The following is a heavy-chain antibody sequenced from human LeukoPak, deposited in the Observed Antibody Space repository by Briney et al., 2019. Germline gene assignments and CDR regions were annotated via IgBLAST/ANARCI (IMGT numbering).Heavy chain of an antibody. CDR3: TLVVNYYFDY. Sequence: GGSLRLSCAAPGFTFSSYGMHWVRRAPGKGLEWVAVISSDGSNKYYADSVKGRFTISRDNSKNTLYLQMNSLRPEDTAVYYCTLVVNYYFDYWGQGTLVTVSS. CDR2: ISSDGSNK. D-gene: IGHD3-22*01. J-gene: IGHJ4*02. V-gene: IGHV3-30*03. CDR1: GFTFSSYG.